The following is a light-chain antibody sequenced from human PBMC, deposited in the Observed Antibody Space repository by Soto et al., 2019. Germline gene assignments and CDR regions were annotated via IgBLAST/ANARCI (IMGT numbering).Light chain of an antibody. CDR3: QQRRNWQVT. J-gene: IGKJ5*01. CDR1: QSINNDY. V-gene: IGKV3D-20*02. CDR2: GAS. Sequence: IVLTQSPGTLSLSPGERATLSCRASQSINNDYLAWYQQRPGQAPSLLIYGASSRATGIPDRFSGSGSGTEFTLTISGLEPEDFAVYYCQQRRNWQVTFGQGTRLEIK.